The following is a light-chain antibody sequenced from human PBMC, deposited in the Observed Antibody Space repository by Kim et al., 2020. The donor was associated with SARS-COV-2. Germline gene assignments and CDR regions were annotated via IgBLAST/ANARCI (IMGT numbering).Light chain of an antibody. V-gene: IGLV1-44*01. CDR2: NND. Sequence: GQRVAISCSGRHSNVASLTVNWYQHLPGATPKLLIYNNDPRPSGVPDRFSGSKSGTSASLAISGLQSEDEADYFCAAWDDSLNVWVFGGGTQLTVL. CDR3: AAWDDSLNVWV. J-gene: IGLJ3*02. CDR1: HSNVASLT.